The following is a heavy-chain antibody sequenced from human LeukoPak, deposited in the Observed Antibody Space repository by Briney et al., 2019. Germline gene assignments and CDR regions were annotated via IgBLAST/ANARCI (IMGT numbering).Heavy chain of an antibody. Sequence: SETLSLTCTVSGGSISSSSYYWDWIRQPPGKGLEWIGTVYYSGNTNHNPSLKSRVTMSVDTSKNQFSLRLSSVTAADTAVYYCARRIGNTLFDYFYGLDVWGQGTTVTVSS. J-gene: IGHJ6*02. V-gene: IGHV4-39*01. CDR3: ARRIGNTLFDYFYGLDV. D-gene: IGHD1-26*01. CDR1: GGSISSSSYY. CDR2: VYYSGNT.